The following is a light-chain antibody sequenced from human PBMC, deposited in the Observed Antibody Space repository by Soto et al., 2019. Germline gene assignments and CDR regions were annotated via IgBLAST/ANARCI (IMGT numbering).Light chain of an antibody. V-gene: IGLV2-14*03. J-gene: IGLJ1*01. CDR3: SSYTSSAPFYV. Sequence: QSVLTQPASVSGSPGQSITISCTGVTTDFDGYDYVSWYQQHPGQAPQLLIYDVNSRPSGISYRFSGSKSGDTASLTISGLQAEDDADYYCSSYTSSAPFYVFGAGTKVTVL. CDR2: DVN. CDR1: TTDFDGYDY.